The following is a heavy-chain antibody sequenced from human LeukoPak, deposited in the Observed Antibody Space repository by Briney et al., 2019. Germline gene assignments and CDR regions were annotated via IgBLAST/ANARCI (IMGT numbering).Heavy chain of an antibody. Sequence: GGSLRLSCSASGFTFRSYAMHWVRQAPGKGLEYVSGISSNGVSTYHADSVKGRFTISRDNSKNTLYLQMSSLRAEDTAVYYCAKEGDYVQFDYWGQGTLVTVSS. V-gene: IGHV3-64D*06. CDR1: GFTFRSYA. D-gene: IGHD3-10*02. J-gene: IGHJ4*02. CDR3: AKEGDYVQFDY. CDR2: ISSNGVST.